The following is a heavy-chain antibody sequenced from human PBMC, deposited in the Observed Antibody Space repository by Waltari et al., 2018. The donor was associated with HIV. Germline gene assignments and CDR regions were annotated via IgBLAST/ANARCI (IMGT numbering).Heavy chain of an antibody. V-gene: IGHV3-21*01. D-gene: IGHD3-9*01. CDR3: ARDISYYYGMDV. J-gene: IGHJ6*02. Sequence: EVPLVDSGGGLVKPGGSLRLSCPASAFTFSSYRMNWVRQAPGNGLECVSSISSSSSYIYYADSVKGRFTISRDNAKNSLYLQMNSLRAEDTAVYYCARDISYYYGMDVWGQGTTVTVSS. CDR1: AFTFSSYR. CDR2: ISSSSSYI.